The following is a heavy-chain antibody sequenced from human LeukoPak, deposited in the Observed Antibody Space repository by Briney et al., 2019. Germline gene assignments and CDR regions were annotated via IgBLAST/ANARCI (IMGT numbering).Heavy chain of an antibody. V-gene: IGHV4-59*01. J-gene: IGHJ3*02. CDR3: ARVNKAFGGVIPGSAFDI. CDR1: GGSISSYY. CDR2: IYYSGST. Sequence: SETLSLTCTVSGGSISSYYWSWIRQPPGKGLEWIGYIYYSGSTNYNPSLKSRVTISVDTSKNQFSLKLSSVTAADTAVYYCARVNKAFGGVIPGSAFDIWGQGTMVTVSS. D-gene: IGHD3-16*02.